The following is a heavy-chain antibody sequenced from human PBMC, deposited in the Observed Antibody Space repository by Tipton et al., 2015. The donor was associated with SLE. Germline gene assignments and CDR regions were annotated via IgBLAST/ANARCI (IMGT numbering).Heavy chain of an antibody. J-gene: IGHJ4*02. D-gene: IGHD3-10*01. CDR1: GFTVSSNY. V-gene: IGHV3-53*05. CDR2: IYSGGST. Sequence: SLRLSCAASGFTVSSNYMSWVRQAPGKGLEWVSVIYSGGSTYYADSVKGRFTISRDNSKNTPYLQMNSRRAEDTAVYYCARVWSGDTDSWGQGTLVTVSS. CDR3: ARVWSGDTDS.